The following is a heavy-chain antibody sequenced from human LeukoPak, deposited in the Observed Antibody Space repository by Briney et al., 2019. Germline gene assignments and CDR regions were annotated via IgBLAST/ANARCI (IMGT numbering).Heavy chain of an antibody. Sequence: ASVKVSCKASGYTFTSYGISWVRQASGQGLEWMGWISAYNGNTNYAQKLQGRVTMTTDTSTSTAYMELRSLRSDDTAVYYCALGVVIVPYYYYYYMDVWGKGTTVTVSS. J-gene: IGHJ6*03. D-gene: IGHD3-3*01. V-gene: IGHV1-18*01. CDR2: ISAYNGNT. CDR1: GYTFTSYG. CDR3: ALGVVIVPYYYYYYMDV.